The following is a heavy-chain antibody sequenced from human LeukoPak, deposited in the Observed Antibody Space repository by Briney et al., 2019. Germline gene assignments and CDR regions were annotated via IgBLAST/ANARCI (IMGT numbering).Heavy chain of an antibody. CDR2: INPKNGYA. CDR3: AKAGRSDYFLRWFDP. CDR1: GYTFTSYG. J-gene: IGHJ5*02. D-gene: IGHD3-10*01. V-gene: IGHV1-18*01. Sequence: GASVKVSCKASGYTFTSYGISWVRQAPGQGLEWLGWINPKNGYATYAGNFLGRLTMTSDKSTSTISMDLISLRSDDTAIYYCAKAGRSDYFLRWFDPWGQGTLVTVSS.